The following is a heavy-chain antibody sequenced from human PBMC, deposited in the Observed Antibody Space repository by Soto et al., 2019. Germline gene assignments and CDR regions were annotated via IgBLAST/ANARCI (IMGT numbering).Heavy chain of an antibody. D-gene: IGHD1-20*01. CDR3: ARWAQNNWNDGWDY. CDR2: IWYDGSNK. Sequence: HPGGSLRLSCAASGFTFSSYGIHWVRQAPGKGLEWVAVIWYDGSNKYYADSVKGRFTISRDNSKNTLYLQMNSLRAEDTTVYYCARWAQNNWNDGWDYWGQGTLVTVSS. J-gene: IGHJ4*02. CDR1: GFTFSSYG. V-gene: IGHV3-33*01.